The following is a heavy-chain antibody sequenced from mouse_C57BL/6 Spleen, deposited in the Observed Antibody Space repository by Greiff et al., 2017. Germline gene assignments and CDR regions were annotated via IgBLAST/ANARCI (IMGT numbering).Heavy chain of an antibody. CDR1: GYAFRSSW. V-gene: IGHV1-82*01. CDR3: ARGGGGGGFAY. CDR2: IYPGDGDT. J-gene: IGHJ3*01. Sequence: QVQLQQSGPELVKPGASVKLSCKASGYAFRSSWMNWVKQRPGKGLEWIGRIYPGDGDTNYNGKFKGKATLTADTSSRTAYMQLGSLQFEDSAVYFCARGGGGGGFAYWGQGTLVTVSA.